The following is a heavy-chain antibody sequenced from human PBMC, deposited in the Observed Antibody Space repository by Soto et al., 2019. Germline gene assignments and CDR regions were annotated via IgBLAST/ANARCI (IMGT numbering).Heavy chain of an antibody. CDR1: GDGFSNYG. Sequence: QVQLVQSGAEVKKPGASVRVSCKASGDGFSNYGFSWVRQAPGQGLEWMGWISAYDGQTNYTKKFQGRVSMTTDKSASTAYMELRSLRSDESAVYYCARVWYYDSSGYYAFDYWGLGTLVTVSS. CDR2: ISAYDGQT. CDR3: ARVWYYDSSGYYAFDY. J-gene: IGHJ4*02. D-gene: IGHD3-22*01. V-gene: IGHV1-18*01.